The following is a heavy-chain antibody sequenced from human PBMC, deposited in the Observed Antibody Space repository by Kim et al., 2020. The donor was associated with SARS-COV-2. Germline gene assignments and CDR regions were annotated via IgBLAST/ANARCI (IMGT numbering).Heavy chain of an antibody. D-gene: IGHD3-3*01. CDR1: GYTFTSYA. CDR2: INTNTGNP. J-gene: IGHJ2*01. Sequence: ASVKVSCKASGYTFTSYAMNWVRQAPGQGLEWMGWINTNTGNPTYAQGFTGRFVFSLDTSVSTAYLPSSSLKAEDTAVYYCASGPDPLPGYHDFWGGYCVALGGYFDLWGRGTLVTVSS. CDR3: ASGPDPLPGYHDFWGGYCVALGGYFDL. V-gene: IGHV7-4-1*02.